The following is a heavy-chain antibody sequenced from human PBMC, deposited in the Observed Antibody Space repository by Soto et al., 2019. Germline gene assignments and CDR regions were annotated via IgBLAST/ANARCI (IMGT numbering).Heavy chain of an antibody. J-gene: IGHJ4*02. Sequence: QVQLVQSGAEVKKRGSSVKVSCEASGGTFSSYAISWVRHAPGQGLDWMGGIIPIFGTANYAQKFQGRVTITADESTSTAYMELSSLRSEDTAVYYCARDAVPGYGDYHLDYWGQGTLVTVSS. D-gene: IGHD4-17*01. V-gene: IGHV1-69*12. CDR1: GGTFSSYA. CDR3: ARDAVPGYGDYHLDY. CDR2: IIPIFGTA.